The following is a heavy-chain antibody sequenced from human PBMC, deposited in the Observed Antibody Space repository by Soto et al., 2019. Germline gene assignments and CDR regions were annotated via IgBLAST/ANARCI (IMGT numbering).Heavy chain of an antibody. V-gene: IGHV4-39*01. Sequence: QLQLQESGPGLVKPSETLSLTCTVSGGSISSSTYYWGWIRQPPGEGLEWIGSVYYSGSTYYNPSLKGRVTMSVDTSKHQFPLKLSSVTAADTAVYYCARRPLGVLACFDYWGQGTLVTVSS. CDR3: ARRPLGVLACFDY. CDR2: VYYSGST. D-gene: IGHD3-10*01. J-gene: IGHJ4*02. CDR1: GGSISSSTYY.